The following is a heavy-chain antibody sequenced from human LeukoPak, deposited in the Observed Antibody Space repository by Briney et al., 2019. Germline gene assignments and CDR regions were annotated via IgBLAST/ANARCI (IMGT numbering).Heavy chain of an antibody. CDR2: ISSSSSYI. Sequence: GGSLRLSCAASGFTVRSYYMAWVRQAPGKGLEWVSSISSSSSYIYYADSVKGRFTISRDNAKNSLYLQMNSLRAEDTAVYYCARGKAAGTSFDYWGQGTLVTVSS. CDR3: ARGKAAGTSFDY. D-gene: IGHD6-13*01. J-gene: IGHJ4*02. CDR1: GFTVRSYY. V-gene: IGHV3-21*01.